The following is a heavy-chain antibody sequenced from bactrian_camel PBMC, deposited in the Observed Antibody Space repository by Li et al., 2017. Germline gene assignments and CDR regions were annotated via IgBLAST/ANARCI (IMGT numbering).Heavy chain of an antibody. CDR1: GFTFSNSA. J-gene: IGHJ7*01. CDR2: INSVGGST. D-gene: IGHD8*01. Sequence: QLVESGGGLVQPGGSLRLSCAASGFTFSNSAMTWVRQAPGKGLEWVSVINSVGGSTYYADSVKGRFTFSQDGAKNTVYLQMNSLKLDDTSVYYCAADWTKRIGNGAWDFPRIGNKIPCQYGVDYWGKGTQVTVS. V-gene: IGHV3S40*01.